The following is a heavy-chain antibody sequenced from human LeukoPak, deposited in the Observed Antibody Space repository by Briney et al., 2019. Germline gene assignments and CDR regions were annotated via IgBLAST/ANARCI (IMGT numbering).Heavy chain of an antibody. CDR2: IYYSGST. CDR3: ARDSIAVAGRGFDY. CDR1: GGSISSYY. D-gene: IGHD6-19*01. V-gene: IGHV4-59*01. Sequence: SETLSLTCTVSGGSISSYYWSWIRQPPGKGLEWIGYIYYSGSTNYNPSLKSRVTISVDTSKNQFSLKLSSVTAADTAAYYCARDSIAVAGRGFDYWGQGTLVTVSS. J-gene: IGHJ4*02.